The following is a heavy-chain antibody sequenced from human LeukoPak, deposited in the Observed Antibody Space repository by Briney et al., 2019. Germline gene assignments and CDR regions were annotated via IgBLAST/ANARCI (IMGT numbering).Heavy chain of an antibody. Sequence: SETLSLTCTVSGGSISSHYWSWIRQPPGKGLEWIGYICYSGSTNYNPSLKSRVTISVDTSKNQFSLKLSSVTAADTAVYYCAREVTYYYDSSGYPYFDYWGQGTLVTVSS. V-gene: IGHV4-59*11. D-gene: IGHD3-22*01. CDR1: GGSISSHY. CDR2: ICYSGST. CDR3: AREVTYYYDSSGYPYFDY. J-gene: IGHJ4*02.